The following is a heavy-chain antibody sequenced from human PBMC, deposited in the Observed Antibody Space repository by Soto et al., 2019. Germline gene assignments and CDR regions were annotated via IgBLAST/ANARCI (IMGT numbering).Heavy chain of an antibody. CDR2: ISYSASA. CDR1: GGSISSGNYY. V-gene: IGHV4-30-4*01. J-gene: IGHJ4*02. CDR3: APMGTPATGLSYFDF. Sequence: QVQLQESGPGLVKPSQTLSLTCTVSGGSISSGNYYWSWIRQPPGKVLDWLGFISYSASAHDNPSLKSRFNLSVDTSKPQCSLNLSFVTAADTAVYYCAPMGTPATGLSYFDFWGKGTLFTVSS. D-gene: IGHD2-15*01.